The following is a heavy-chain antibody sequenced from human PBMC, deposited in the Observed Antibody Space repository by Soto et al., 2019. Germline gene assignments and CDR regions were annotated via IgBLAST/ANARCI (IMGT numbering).Heavy chain of an antibody. Sequence: QVQLVQSGGEVKKPGASVKLPCTASGYTFTSYGISWVRQAPGQGLEWMGWISAYNGKTNYAQNVQGRVTMTTDTSTRTAYMDLRSLRSDDTAVYDCERGGDVNYYHGMDVWGQGTTVTVSS. D-gene: IGHD5-12*01. CDR2: ISAYNGKT. J-gene: IGHJ6*02. CDR3: ERGGDVNYYHGMDV. CDR1: GYTFTSYG. V-gene: IGHV1-18*01.